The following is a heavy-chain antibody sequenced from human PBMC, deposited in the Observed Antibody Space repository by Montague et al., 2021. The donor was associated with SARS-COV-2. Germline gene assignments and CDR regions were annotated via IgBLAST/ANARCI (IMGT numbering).Heavy chain of an antibody. CDR3: ASGMIRGVTTPFDY. CDR1: SGSIISSGYY. CDR2: IYYSGTT. D-gene: IGHD3-10*01. J-gene: IGHJ4*02. Sequence: SETRSLTCSVSSGSIISSGYYWGWIRQPAGKELEWIGDIYYSGTTYYXPSLESRGTISVDTSKNHLSLRLSSVTAADTAVYFCASGMIRGVTTPFDYWGQGSKVTVSS. V-gene: IGHV4-39*02.